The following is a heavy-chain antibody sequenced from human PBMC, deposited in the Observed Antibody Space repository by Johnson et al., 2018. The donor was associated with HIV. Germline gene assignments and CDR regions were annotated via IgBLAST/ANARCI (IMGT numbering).Heavy chain of an antibody. CDR2: ISFDGNLK. V-gene: IGHV3-33*08. J-gene: IGHJ3*02. Sequence: VQLVESGGGVVQPGKSLTLSCVGSGLSFSNFGIHWVRQAPGKGPEWVAVISFDGNLKKYADSVKGRFTISRDNAKNSLYLQMNSLRAEDTALYYCAREGIAARPGAFDIWGQGTMVTVSS. D-gene: IGHD6-6*01. CDR1: GLSFSNFG. CDR3: AREGIAARPGAFDI.